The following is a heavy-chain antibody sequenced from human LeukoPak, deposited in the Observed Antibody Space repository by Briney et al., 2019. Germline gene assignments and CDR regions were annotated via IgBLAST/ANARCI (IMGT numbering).Heavy chain of an antibody. CDR3: ARVAGSIFGVVTYYYYYMDV. V-gene: IGHV3-30-3*01. CDR2: ISYDGSNK. Sequence: GGSLRLSCAASGFTFSTYSMSWVRRAPGKGLEWVAVISYDGSNKYYADSVEGRFTISRDNSKHTLYLQMNSLRAEDTAVYYCARVAGSIFGVVTYYYYYMDVWGKGTTVTVSS. J-gene: IGHJ6*03. D-gene: IGHD3-3*01. CDR1: GFTFSTYS.